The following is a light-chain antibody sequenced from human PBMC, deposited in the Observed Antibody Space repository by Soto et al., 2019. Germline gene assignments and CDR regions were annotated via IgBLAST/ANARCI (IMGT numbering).Light chain of an antibody. V-gene: IGKV1-5*01. CDR1: QSISSW. CDR3: QQLLSTSSYT. CDR2: DAS. Sequence: DIHMTQAPSTLSASVGDRVTITCRASQSISSWLAWYQQKPGKAPKLLIYDASSLESGVPSRFSGSGSATEFTLTISSLQPDDFATYYCQQLLSTSSYTFGQGTKVDI. J-gene: IGKJ2*01.